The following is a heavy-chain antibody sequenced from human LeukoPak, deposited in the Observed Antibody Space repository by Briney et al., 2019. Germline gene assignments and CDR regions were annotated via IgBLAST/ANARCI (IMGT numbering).Heavy chain of an antibody. Sequence: GGSLRLSCAASGLTFNTYWMHWVRQAPGKGLVWLSRISPDGSGTSYADSVKGRFTISRDNAKNTLYLQMNILSAEDTAVYFCATSRGGNYGLWNYWGPGTLVTVSS. CDR2: ISPDGSGT. V-gene: IGHV3-74*01. J-gene: IGHJ4*02. CDR3: ATSRGGNYGLWNY. CDR1: GLTFNTYW. D-gene: IGHD1-26*01.